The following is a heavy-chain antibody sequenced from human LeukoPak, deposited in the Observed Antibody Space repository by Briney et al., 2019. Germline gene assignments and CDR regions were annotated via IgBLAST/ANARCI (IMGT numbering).Heavy chain of an antibody. D-gene: IGHD1-14*01. CDR1: GGSISSGGYY. CDR2: IYHSGST. Sequence: SQTLSLTCTVSGGSISSGGYYWSWIRQPPGKGLEWIGYIYHSGSTYYNPSLKSRVTISVDRSKNQFSLKLSSVTAADTAVYYCARGYTLNWFDPWGQGTLVTVSP. J-gene: IGHJ5*02. V-gene: IGHV4-30-2*01. CDR3: ARGYTLNWFDP.